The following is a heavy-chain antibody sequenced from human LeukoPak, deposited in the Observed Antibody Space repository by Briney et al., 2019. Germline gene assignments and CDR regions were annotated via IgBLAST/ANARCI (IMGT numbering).Heavy chain of an antibody. D-gene: IGHD2-15*01. V-gene: IGHV3-48*01. CDR3: ARGAVAGDLDY. J-gene: IGHJ4*02. Sequence: GGSLRLXCAASGFTFSSYSMNWVRQAPGKGLEWVSYISSSSSTIYYANSVKGRFTISRDNAKNSLYLQMNSLRAEDTAVYYCARGAVAGDLDYWGQGTLVTVSS. CDR2: ISSSSSTI. CDR1: GFTFSSYS.